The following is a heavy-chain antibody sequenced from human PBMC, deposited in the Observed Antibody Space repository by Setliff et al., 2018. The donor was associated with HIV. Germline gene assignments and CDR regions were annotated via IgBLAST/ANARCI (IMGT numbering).Heavy chain of an antibody. D-gene: IGHD5-18*01. CDR2: IYQSGST. V-gene: IGHV4-39*07. CDR1: GGSISSSTYY. CDR3: AILRGYSYGYFFDY. J-gene: IGHJ4*02. Sequence: SETLSLTCTVSGGSISSSTYYWGWIRQPPGKGPEWIASIYQSGSTYYNPSLKSRVIMSIDTSKNQFSLKLSSVTAADTAVYYCAILRGYSYGYFFDYWGRGMLVTVSS.